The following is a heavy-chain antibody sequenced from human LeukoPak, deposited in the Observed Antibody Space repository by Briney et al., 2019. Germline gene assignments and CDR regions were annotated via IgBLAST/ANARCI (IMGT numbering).Heavy chain of an antibody. J-gene: IGHJ4*02. V-gene: IGHV4-4*07. CDR3: ARVSSGYLTYYFDY. CDR1: GGSISSYY. D-gene: IGHD3-22*01. Sequence: PSETLSLTCTVSGGSISSYYWRWIRQPAGMGLEWIGRIYTSRSTNYNPSLKGRVSMSVDTSKNQFSLKLSSVTAADTAVYYCARVSSGYLTYYFDYWGQGTLVTVSS. CDR2: IYTSRST.